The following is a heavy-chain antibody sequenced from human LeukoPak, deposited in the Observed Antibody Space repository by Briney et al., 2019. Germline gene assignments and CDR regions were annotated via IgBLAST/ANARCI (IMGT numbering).Heavy chain of an antibody. D-gene: IGHD1-26*01. J-gene: IGHJ2*01. Sequence: SVRVSCKASGGTFSSYAISWVQQAPGQGLEWMGRIIPILGIANYAQKFQGRVTITADKSTSTAYIEMSSLTSEDTAVYFCTRAKWDGEGWYFDLWGRGTLVTVSS. V-gene: IGHV1-69*04. CDR1: GGTFSSYA. CDR3: TRAKWDGEGWYFDL. CDR2: IIPILGIA.